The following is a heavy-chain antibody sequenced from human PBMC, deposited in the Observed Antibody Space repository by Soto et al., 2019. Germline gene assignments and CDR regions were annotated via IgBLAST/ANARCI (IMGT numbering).Heavy chain of an antibody. CDR2: INGDGSST. Sequence: EVQLVESGGGLVQPGGSLRLSCAASGFTFSSYWLHWVRQAPGKGLVWVSRINGDGSSTTYADSVKGRFTISRDNSKNTLYLQMNSLRAEDTAGYYCAKDARDSSGYYYVFDYWGQGTLVTVSS. J-gene: IGHJ4*02. CDR3: AKDARDSSGYYYVFDY. D-gene: IGHD3-22*01. V-gene: IGHV3-74*01. CDR1: GFTFSSYW.